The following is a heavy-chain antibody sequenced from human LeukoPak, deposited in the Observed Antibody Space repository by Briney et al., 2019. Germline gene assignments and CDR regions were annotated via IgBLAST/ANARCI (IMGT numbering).Heavy chain of an antibody. CDR2: IKQDGSEK. Sequence: GGSLRLSCAASGFTFSSYWMSRVRQAPGKGLEWVANIKQDGSEKYYVDSVKGRFTISRDNAKNSLYLQMSSLRAEDTAVYYCARDGRGYCGGDCFLSWFDPWGQGTLVTVSS. CDR3: ARDGRGYCGGDCFLSWFDP. V-gene: IGHV3-7*01. D-gene: IGHD2-21*02. CDR1: GFTFSSYW. J-gene: IGHJ5*02.